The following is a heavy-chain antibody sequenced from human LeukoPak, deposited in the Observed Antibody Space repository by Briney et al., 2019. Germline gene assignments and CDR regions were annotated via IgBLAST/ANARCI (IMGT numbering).Heavy chain of an antibody. D-gene: IGHD3-10*01. V-gene: IGHV3-64D*06. J-gene: IGHJ4*02. CDR3: VKESEVTMVQGVPYFDY. CDR1: GFTFSSYA. CDR2: ISSNGGST. Sequence: GGSLRLSCSASGFTFSSYAMHWVRQAPGKGLEYVSAISSNGGSTYYADSVKGRFTISRDNSKNTLYLQMSSLRAEDTAVYYCVKESEVTMVQGVPYFDYWGQGTLVTVSS.